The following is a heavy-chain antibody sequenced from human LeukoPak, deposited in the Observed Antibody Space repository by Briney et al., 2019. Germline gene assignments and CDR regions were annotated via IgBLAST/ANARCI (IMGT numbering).Heavy chain of an antibody. J-gene: IGHJ6*03. CDR3: AICNSWPINSKCYYMDV. Sequence: GGSLRLSCAASGFTFSNYWMSWVRQAPGQGLEWVANMDQDGSEKYYVDSVKGRFTISRDNAKNSLFLQMNSLRAEDTAVYYCAICNSWPINSKCYYMDVWGKGTTVTVSS. V-gene: IGHV3-7*01. CDR1: GFTFSNYW. D-gene: IGHD6-13*01. CDR2: MDQDGSEK.